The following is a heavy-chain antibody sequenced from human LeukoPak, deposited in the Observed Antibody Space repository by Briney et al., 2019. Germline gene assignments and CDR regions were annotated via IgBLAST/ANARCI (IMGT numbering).Heavy chain of an antibody. V-gene: IGHV3-23*01. Sequence: GGSLRLSCAASGFTFSSYAMSWVRQAPGKGLEWVSAISGSGGSTYYADSVKGRFTISRDNSKNTLYLQMNSLRAEDTAVYYCAKDSSPWFGELSAFDPWGQGTLVTVSS. J-gene: IGHJ5*02. CDR1: GFTFSSYA. CDR3: AKDSSPWFGELSAFDP. CDR2: ISGSGGST. D-gene: IGHD3-10*01.